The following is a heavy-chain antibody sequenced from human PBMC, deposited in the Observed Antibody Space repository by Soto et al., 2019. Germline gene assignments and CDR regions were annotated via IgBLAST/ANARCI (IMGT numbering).Heavy chain of an antibody. Sequence: PSETLSLTCAVSGYSISSGYYWGWIRQPPGKGLGGIGIVYHSGSTYYNPSLKSRVTRSVDTSKNQFSLKLSSVTAADTAVYYCARGDPGSLRNWFDPWGQGTLVTVSS. V-gene: IGHV4-38-2*01. CDR2: VYHSGST. J-gene: IGHJ5*02. CDR3: ARGDPGSLRNWFDP. D-gene: IGHD3-10*01. CDR1: GYSISSGYY.